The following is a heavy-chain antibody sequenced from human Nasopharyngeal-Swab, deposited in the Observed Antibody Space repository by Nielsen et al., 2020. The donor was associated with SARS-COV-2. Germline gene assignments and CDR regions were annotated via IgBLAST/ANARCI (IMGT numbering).Heavy chain of an antibody. CDR3: ARKRRGYYYYGMDV. CDR1: GGIFSIYA. CDR2: IIPIFGTA. J-gene: IGHJ6*02. D-gene: IGHD3-10*01. V-gene: IGHV1-69*01. Sequence: SVKVSCKASGGIFSIYAISWVRQAPGQGLEWMGGIIPIFGTANYAQKFQGRVTITADESTSTAYMELGSLRSEDTAVYYCARKRRGYYYYGMDVWGQGTTVTVSS.